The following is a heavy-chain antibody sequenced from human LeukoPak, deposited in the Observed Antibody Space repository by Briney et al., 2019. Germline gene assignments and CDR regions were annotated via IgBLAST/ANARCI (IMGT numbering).Heavy chain of an antibody. Sequence: SETLSLTCTVSGGSISTSSYYWGWIRQPPGKGLEWIGSIYYSGSTYYNPSLKSRVTISVDTSKNQFSLKLSSVTAADTAVYYCARDFGSYGSGSYYYYYYYMDVWGKGTTVTVSS. CDR2: IYYSGST. D-gene: IGHD3-10*01. J-gene: IGHJ6*03. V-gene: IGHV4-39*07. CDR1: GGSISTSSYY. CDR3: ARDFGSYGSGSYYYYYYYMDV.